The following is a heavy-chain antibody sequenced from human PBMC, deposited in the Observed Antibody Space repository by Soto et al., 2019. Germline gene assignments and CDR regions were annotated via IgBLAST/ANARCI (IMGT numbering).Heavy chain of an antibody. CDR1: GYTFTGYY. CDR3: ARESLYGSGNHFDY. V-gene: IGHV1-2*04. CDR2: INPNSGGT. J-gene: IGHJ4*02. D-gene: IGHD3-10*01. Sequence: ASVKVSCKASGYTFTGYYMHWVRQAPGQGLEWMGWINPNSGGTNYAQKFQGWVTMTRDTSISTAYMELSRLRSDDTAVYYCARESLYGSGNHFDYWGQGTLVTVSS.